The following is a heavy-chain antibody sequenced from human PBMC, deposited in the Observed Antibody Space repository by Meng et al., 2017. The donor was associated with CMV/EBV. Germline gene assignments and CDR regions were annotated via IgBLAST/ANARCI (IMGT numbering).Heavy chain of an antibody. Sequence: SETLSLTCTVSGGSISSSSYYWGWIRQPPGKGLEWIGSIYYSGSTYYNPSLKSRVTISVDTSKNQFSLKLSSVTAADTAVYYCARLRGNDFWSGYYTFYYWGQGTLVTVSS. J-gene: IGHJ4*02. V-gene: IGHV4-39*07. CDR2: IYYSGST. CDR1: GGSISSSSYY. CDR3: ARLRGNDFWSGYYTFYY. D-gene: IGHD3-3*01.